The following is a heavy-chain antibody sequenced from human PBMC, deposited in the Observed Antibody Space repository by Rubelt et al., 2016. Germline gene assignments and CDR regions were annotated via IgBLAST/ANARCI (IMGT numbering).Heavy chain of an antibody. CDR2: IIPIFGTA. J-gene: IGHJ5*02. CDR3: ARSRGQETYSSGWYLVGFDP. Sequence: GGIIPIFGTANYAQKFQGRVTITADKSTSTAYMELSSLRSEDTAVYYCARSRGQETYSSGWYLVGFDPWGQGTLDTVSS. V-gene: IGHV1-69*06. D-gene: IGHD6-19*01.